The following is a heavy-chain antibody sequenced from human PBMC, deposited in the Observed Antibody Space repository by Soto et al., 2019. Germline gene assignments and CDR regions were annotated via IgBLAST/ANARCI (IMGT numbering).Heavy chain of an antibody. J-gene: IGHJ6*02. CDR1: GFTFSSYA. D-gene: IGHD6-19*01. CDR3: AKDGSSGWPYYYYYGMDV. Sequence: PGGSLRLSCAASGFTFSSYAMSWVRQAPGKGLEWVSAISGGGGSTYYADSVKGRFTISRDNSKNTLYLQMNSLRAEDTAVYYCAKDGSSGWPYYYYYGMDVWGQGTTVTVSS. CDR2: ISGGGGST. V-gene: IGHV3-23*01.